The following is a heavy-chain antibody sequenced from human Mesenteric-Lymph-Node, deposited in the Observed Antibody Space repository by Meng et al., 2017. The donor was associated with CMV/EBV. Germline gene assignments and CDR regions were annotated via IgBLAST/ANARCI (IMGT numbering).Heavy chain of an antibody. V-gene: IGHV3-21*04. CDR1: GFTFSSYS. CDR2: ISSSSSYI. Sequence: GGSLRLSCAASGFTFSSYSMNWVRQAPGKGLEWVSSISSSSSYIYYADSVKGRFTISRDNAKNSLYLQMNSLRAEDTALYHCARVGPSGYFDYWGQGTLVTVSS. J-gene: IGHJ4*02. CDR3: ARVGPSGYFDY. D-gene: IGHD3-3*01.